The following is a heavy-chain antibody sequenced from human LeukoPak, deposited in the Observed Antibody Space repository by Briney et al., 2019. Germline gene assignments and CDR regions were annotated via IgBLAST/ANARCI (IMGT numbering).Heavy chain of an antibody. CDR3: ARGGVSRPDYHYYMDV. CDR1: GYTFTSYY. V-gene: IGHV1-3*03. D-gene: IGHD6-13*01. CDR2: INAGNGNT. J-gene: IGHJ6*03. Sequence: ASVKVSCKASGYTFTSYYMHWVRQAPGQGLEWMGWINAGNGNTKYSQEFQGRVTITRDTSASTAYMELSSLRSEDMAVYYCARGGVSRPDYHYYMDVWGKGTTVTVSS.